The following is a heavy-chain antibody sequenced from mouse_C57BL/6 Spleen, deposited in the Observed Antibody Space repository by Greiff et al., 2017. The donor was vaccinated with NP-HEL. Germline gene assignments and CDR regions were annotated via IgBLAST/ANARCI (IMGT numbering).Heavy chain of an antibody. CDR3: ARSDSSGYAEFAY. D-gene: IGHD3-2*02. J-gene: IGHJ3*01. CDR2: INPGSGGT. Sequence: QVQLKESGAELVRPGTSVKVSCKASGYAFTNYLIEWVKQRPGQGLEWIGVINPGSGGTNYNEKFKGKATLTADKSSSTAYMQLSSLTSEDSAVYFCARSDSSGYAEFAYWGQGTLVTVSA. CDR1: GYAFTNYL. V-gene: IGHV1-54*01.